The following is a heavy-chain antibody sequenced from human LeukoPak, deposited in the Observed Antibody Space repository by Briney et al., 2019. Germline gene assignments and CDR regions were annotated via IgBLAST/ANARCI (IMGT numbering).Heavy chain of an antibody. CDR1: GFTFSSYG. J-gene: IGHJ4*02. Sequence: GGSLRLSCAASGFTFSSYGMHWVRQAPGKGLEWVAVISYDGSNKYYADPVKGRFTISRDNSKNTLYLQMNSLRAEDTAVYYCAKTFGDWGQGTLVTVSS. D-gene: IGHD3-16*01. V-gene: IGHV3-30*18. CDR2: ISYDGSNK. CDR3: AKTFGD.